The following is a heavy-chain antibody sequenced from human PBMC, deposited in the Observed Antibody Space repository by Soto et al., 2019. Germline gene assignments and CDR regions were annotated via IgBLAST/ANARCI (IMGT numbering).Heavy chain of an antibody. CDR3: ARADRSGFIGHFGS. Sequence: QVHLVQSGAEVKKPGASVKVSCKASGYTFTVRYMHWVRQAPGQGLEWMGWINPNSGGTNYARKFQGRVTITRDTANSTAYMELSRLTFDDTAVYYCARADRSGFIGHFGSWGQGTLVTVSS. CDR1: GYTFTVRY. V-gene: IGHV1-2*02. J-gene: IGHJ4*02. D-gene: IGHD3-22*01. CDR2: INPNSGGT.